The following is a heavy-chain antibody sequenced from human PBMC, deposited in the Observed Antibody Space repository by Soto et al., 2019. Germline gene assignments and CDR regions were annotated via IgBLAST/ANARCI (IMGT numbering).Heavy chain of an antibody. D-gene: IGHD2-15*01. CDR3: TTGPIPRLGYCSGGSCLGY. V-gene: IGHV3-15*01. CDR1: GFTFSNAW. Sequence: GGSLRLSCAASGFTFSNAWMSWVRQAPGKGLEWVGRIKSKTDGGTTDYAAPVKGRFTISRDDSKNTLYLQMNSLKTEDTAVYYCTTGPIPRLGYCSGGSCLGYWGQGTLVTVSS. CDR2: IKSKTDGGTT. J-gene: IGHJ4*02.